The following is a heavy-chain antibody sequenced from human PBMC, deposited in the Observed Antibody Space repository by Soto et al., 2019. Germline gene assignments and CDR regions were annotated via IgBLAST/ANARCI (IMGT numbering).Heavy chain of an antibody. J-gene: IGHJ4*02. CDR1: GYTFTSYA. D-gene: IGHD2-15*01. V-gene: IGHV1-3*01. CDR2: INAGNGNT. CDR3: ARGYCSGGSCYSDVGDY. Sequence: ASVKVSCKASGYTFTSYAMHWVRQAPGQRLEWMGWINAGNGNTKYSQKFQGRVTITRDTSASTAYMELSSLRSEDTAVYYCARGYCSGGSCYSDVGDYWGQGTLVTVSS.